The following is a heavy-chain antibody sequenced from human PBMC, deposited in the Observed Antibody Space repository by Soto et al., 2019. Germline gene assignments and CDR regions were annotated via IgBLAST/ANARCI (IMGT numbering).Heavy chain of an antibody. J-gene: IGHJ6*02. V-gene: IGHV6-1*01. D-gene: IGHD3-10*01. CDR1: GDSVSSNSAG. Sequence: SHTLSLTCVISGDSVSSNSAGWNWIRQSPSRGLEWLGRTYYKSKWNNDYALSVKSRITINPDTSKNQFSLHLYSVAPEDTAVYYCKGITWFRGQDVWGQGTPVTVS. CDR2: TYYKSKWNN. CDR3: KGITWFRGQDV.